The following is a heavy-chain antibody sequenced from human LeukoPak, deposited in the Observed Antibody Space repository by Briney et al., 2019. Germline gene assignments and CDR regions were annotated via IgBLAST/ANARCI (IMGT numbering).Heavy chain of an antibody. J-gene: IGHJ4*02. CDR1: GFTFSSYW. CDR3: AREGPYYFDY. CDR2: INHNGDVN. V-gene: IGHV3-7*01. Sequence: GGSLRLSCAASGFTFSSYWMNWARQAPGKGLEWVASINHNGDVNYYVDSVKGRFTISRDNSKNTLYLQMNSLRAEDTAVYYCAREGPYYFDYWGQGTLVTVPS.